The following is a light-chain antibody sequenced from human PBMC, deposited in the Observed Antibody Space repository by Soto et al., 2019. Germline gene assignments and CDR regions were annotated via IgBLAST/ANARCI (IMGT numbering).Light chain of an antibody. CDR2: GDS. CDR3: QQYNSYET. J-gene: IGKJ1*01. Sequence: EIVLTQSPGTLSLSPGDRATLSCRASQSVSRSYLGWYQQKPGQAPRLLMYGDSIRAAGVPSRFSGSGSGTEFTLTISSLQPDDFATYYCQQYNSYETFGQGTKVDI. CDR1: QSVSRSY. V-gene: IGKV3-20*01.